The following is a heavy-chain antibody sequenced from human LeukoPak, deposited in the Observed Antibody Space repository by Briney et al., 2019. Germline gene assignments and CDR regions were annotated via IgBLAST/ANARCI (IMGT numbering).Heavy chain of an antibody. CDR3: ARHKGIAVALFDY. Sequence: LRLSCAASGFTFSSYEMNWVRQPPGKGLEWIGEINHSGSTNYNPSLKSRVTISVDTSKNQFSLKLSSVTAADTAVYYCARHKGIAVALFDYWGQGTLVTVSS. D-gene: IGHD6-19*01. CDR1: GFTFSSYE. J-gene: IGHJ4*02. V-gene: IGHV4-34*01. CDR2: INHSGST.